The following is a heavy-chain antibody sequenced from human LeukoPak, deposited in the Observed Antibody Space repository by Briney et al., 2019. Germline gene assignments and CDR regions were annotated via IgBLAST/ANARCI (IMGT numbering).Heavy chain of an antibody. CDR3: AKNSQSVSSSWYDY. Sequence: SETLSLTCAVYGGSFSGYYWSWIRQPPGKGLEWIGEINHSGSTNYNPSLKSRVTISVDTSKNQFSLKLSSVTAADTAVYYCAKNSQSVSSSWYDYWGQGTLVTVSS. V-gene: IGHV4-34*01. D-gene: IGHD6-13*01. CDR1: GGSFSGYY. CDR2: INHSGST. J-gene: IGHJ4*02.